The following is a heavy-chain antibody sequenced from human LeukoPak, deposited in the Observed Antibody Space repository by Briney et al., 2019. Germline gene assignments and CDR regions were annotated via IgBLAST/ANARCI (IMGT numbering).Heavy chain of an antibody. D-gene: IGHD3-9*01. J-gene: IGHJ6*03. CDR3: AAGLPIYYYYYYMDV. V-gene: IGHV1-69*15. CDR2: IIPIFGTA. Sequence: SVKVSCKASGGTFSSYAISWVRQAPGQGLEWMGRIIPIFGTANYAQKFQGRVTITADESTSTAYMELSSLRSEDTAVYYCAAGLPIYYYYYYMDVWGKGTTVTVSS. CDR1: GGTFSSYA.